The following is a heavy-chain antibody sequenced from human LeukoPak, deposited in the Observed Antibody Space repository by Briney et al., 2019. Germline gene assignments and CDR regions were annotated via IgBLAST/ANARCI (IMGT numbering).Heavy chain of an antibody. Sequence: SQTLSLTCAISGDSVSSNSAAWNWVRQSPSRGLEWLGRTYYRSRWFNDYAVSVQSRIVITADTTKNQFSLQLASVTPEDTAVYYCAASSGGFYSWGQGTLVTVSS. CDR3: AASSGGFYS. CDR2: TYYRSRWFN. CDR1: GDSVSSNSAA. J-gene: IGHJ4*02. V-gene: IGHV6-1*01. D-gene: IGHD2-15*01.